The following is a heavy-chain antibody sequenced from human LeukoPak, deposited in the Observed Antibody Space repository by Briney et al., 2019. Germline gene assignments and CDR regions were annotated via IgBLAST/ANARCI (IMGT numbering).Heavy chain of an antibody. J-gene: IGHJ4*02. CDR2: ISAYNGNT. Sequence: ASVKVSCKASGYTFTSYGISWVRQAPGQGLEWMGWISAYNGNTNYAQKLQGRVTMTTDTSTSAAYMELRSLRSDDTAVYYCAREYYGSGSYSLRFDYWGQGTLVTVSS. CDR3: AREYYGSGSYSLRFDY. CDR1: GYTFTSYG. D-gene: IGHD3-10*01. V-gene: IGHV1-18*01.